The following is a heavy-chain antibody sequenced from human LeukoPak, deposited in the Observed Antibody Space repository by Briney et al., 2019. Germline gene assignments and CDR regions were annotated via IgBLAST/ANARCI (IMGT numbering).Heavy chain of an antibody. D-gene: IGHD2-15*01. CDR3: ARVGYCSGGSCYPLDY. Sequence: GGSLRLSCAASGFTFSSSAMSWVRQAPGKGLEWVSAISNNGGYTYYADSVQGRFTISRDNSKSTLCLQMNSLRAEDTAVYYCARVGYCSGGSCYPLDYWGQGTLVTVSS. CDR2: ISNNGGYT. CDR1: GFTFSSSA. J-gene: IGHJ4*02. V-gene: IGHV3-23*01.